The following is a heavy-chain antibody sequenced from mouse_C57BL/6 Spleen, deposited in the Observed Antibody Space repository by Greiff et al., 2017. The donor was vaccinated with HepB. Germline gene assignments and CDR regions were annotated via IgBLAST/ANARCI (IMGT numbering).Heavy chain of an antibody. CDR1: GYTFTSYW. J-gene: IGHJ1*03. D-gene: IGHD2-12*01. V-gene: IGHV1-69*01. CDR2: IDPSDSYT. CDR3: ARPYLTTYFDV. Sequence: QVQLQQSGAELVMPGASVKLSCKASGYTFTSYWMHWVKQRPGQGLEWIGEIDPSDSYTNYNQKFKGKSTLTVDKSSSTAYMQLSSLTSEDSAVYYCARPYLTTYFDVWGTGTTVTVSS.